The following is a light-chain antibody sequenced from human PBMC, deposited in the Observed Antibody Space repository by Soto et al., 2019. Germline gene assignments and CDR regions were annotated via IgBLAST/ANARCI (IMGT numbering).Light chain of an antibody. J-gene: IGKJ1*01. CDR3: QQMRT. CDR2: GAS. V-gene: IGKV3-20*01. CDR1: QTVISSY. Sequence: EIVLTQSPGTLSLSPGERATLSCRASQTVISSYLAWYQQRPGQPPRLLIHGASNRATGIPDRFSGSGSGTDFILTHSRLEPGDFAMYYCQQMRTFGQGTKVEIK.